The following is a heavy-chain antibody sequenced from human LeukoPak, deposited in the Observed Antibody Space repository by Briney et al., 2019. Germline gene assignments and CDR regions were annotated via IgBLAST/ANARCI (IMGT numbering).Heavy chain of an antibody. J-gene: IGHJ4*02. Sequence: PSETLSLTCTVSGGSISSYYWSWIRQPPGKGLEWIGYIYYSGSTNYNPSLKSRVTISVDTSKNQFSLKLSSVTAADTAVYYCAREGWFGESPFDYWGQGTLVTVS. CDR3: AREGWFGESPFDY. V-gene: IGHV4-59*01. CDR1: GGSISSYY. CDR2: IYYSGST. D-gene: IGHD3-10*01.